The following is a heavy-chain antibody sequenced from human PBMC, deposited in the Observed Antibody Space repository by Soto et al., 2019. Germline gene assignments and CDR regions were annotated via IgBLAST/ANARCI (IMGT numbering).Heavy chain of an antibody. V-gene: IGHV1-24*01. D-gene: IGHD4-17*01. CDR2: FDPEDGEK. CDR1: GYTLTELS. J-gene: IGHJ4*02. Sequence: ASVKVSCKVSGYTLTELSMHWVRQAPGKGIEWMGGFDPEDGEKIYAQKFQGRVTMTEDTSTDTAYMDLSSLRSEDPAVYSCATIVSDYGDYLPQDYWGQGTLVTVSS. CDR3: ATIVSDYGDYLPQDY.